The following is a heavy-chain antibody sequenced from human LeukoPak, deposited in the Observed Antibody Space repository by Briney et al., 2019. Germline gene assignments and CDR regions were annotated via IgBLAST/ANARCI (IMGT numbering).Heavy chain of an antibody. V-gene: IGHV3-9*03. CDR1: GFTFDDYA. CDR3: AKDGLAVVPGWFDP. Sequence: SLRLSCAASGFTFDDYAMHWVRQAPGKGLGWVSGISWNSGSIGYADSVKGRFTISRDNAKNSLYLQMNSLRAEDMALYYCAKDGLAVVPGWFDPWGQGTLVTVSS. CDR2: ISWNSGSI. D-gene: IGHD6-19*01. J-gene: IGHJ5*02.